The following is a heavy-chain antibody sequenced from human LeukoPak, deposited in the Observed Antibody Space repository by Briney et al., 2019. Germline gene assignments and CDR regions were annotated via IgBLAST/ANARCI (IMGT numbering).Heavy chain of an antibody. CDR1: GFTFSSYG. Sequence: PGGSLRLSCAASGFTFSSYGMHWVRQAPGKGLEGVAFIRYDGSNKYYADSVKGRFTISRDNSKNTLYLQMNSLRAEATAVYYCAKDLCGGDCPLGSFDYWGQGDLVTVSS. V-gene: IGHV3-30*02. CDR3: AKDLCGGDCPLGSFDY. D-gene: IGHD2-21*01. CDR2: IRYDGSNK. J-gene: IGHJ4*02.